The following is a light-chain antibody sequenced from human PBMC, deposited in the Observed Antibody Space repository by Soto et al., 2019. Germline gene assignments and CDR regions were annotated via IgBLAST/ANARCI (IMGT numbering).Light chain of an antibody. CDR1: SSDVGDYNY. J-gene: IGLJ1*01. CDR2: EVS. V-gene: IGLV2-14*01. Sequence: QSALTQPASVSGSPGQSIAISCTGTSSDVGDYNYVSWYQQHPDKAPKLMIYEVSNRPSGVSSRFSGSKSGDTASLTISGLQAEDEADYYGSSYTSSGTYVFGTGTKVTVL. CDR3: SSYTSSGTYV.